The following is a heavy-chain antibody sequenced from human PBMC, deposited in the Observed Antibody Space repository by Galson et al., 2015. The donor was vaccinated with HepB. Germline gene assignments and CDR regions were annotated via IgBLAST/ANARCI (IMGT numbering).Heavy chain of an antibody. V-gene: IGHV4-39*01. D-gene: IGHD6-19*01. CDR2: IYYSGST. Sequence: ETLSLTCTVSGGSISSSSYYWGWIRQPPGKGLEWIGSIYYSGSTYYNPSLKSRVTISVDTSKNQFSLKLSSVTAADTAVYYCARQWTMQQWLPPVDYWGQGTLVTVSS. J-gene: IGHJ4*02. CDR3: ARQWTMQQWLPPVDY. CDR1: GGSISSSSYY.